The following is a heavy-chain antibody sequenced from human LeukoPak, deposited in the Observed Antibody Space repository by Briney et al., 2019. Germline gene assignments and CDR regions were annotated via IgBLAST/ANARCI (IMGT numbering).Heavy chain of an antibody. CDR2: IYYTGST. V-gene: IGHV4-59*08. D-gene: IGHD3-3*01. J-gene: IGHJ3*02. CDR3: ARPVSGAFDI. CDR1: GGSISTFY. Sequence: PSETLSLTCTVSGGSISTFYWSWIRQPPGQGLEWIGNIYYTGSTNYNPSLKSRLTISLDTSKNQFSLKLTSVTAADTAVYFCARPVSGAFDIWGRGTMVSVS.